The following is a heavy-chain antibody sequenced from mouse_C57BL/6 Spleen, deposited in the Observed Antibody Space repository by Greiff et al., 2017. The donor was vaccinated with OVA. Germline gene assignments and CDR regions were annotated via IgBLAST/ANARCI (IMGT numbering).Heavy chain of an antibody. V-gene: IGHV1-26*01. CDR2: INPNNGGT. Sequence: EVQLQQSGPELVKPGASVKISCKASGYTFTDYYMNWVKQSHGKSLEWIGDINPNNGGTSYNQKFKGKATLTVDKSSSTAYMELRSLTSEDSAVYYCARLDDYDGPFAYWGQGTLVTVSA. CDR3: ARLDDYDGPFAY. CDR1: GYTFTDYY. D-gene: IGHD2-4*01. J-gene: IGHJ3*01.